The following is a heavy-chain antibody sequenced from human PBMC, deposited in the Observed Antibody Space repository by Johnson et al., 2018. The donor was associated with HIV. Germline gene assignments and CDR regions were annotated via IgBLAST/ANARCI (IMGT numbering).Heavy chain of an antibody. Sequence: QVQLVESGGGVVQPGRFLRLSCEASGFTFSSYTLHWVRQAPGKGLEWVADISPDGTYKFYADSVKGRFTISRDNSRNTLFLQMNSLRLEDTSVYYCAKDLERGYTYGYNAFDIWGHGTTVTVSS. D-gene: IGHD5-18*01. CDR1: GFTFSSYT. CDR3: AKDLERGYTYGYNAFDI. V-gene: IGHV3-30*04. CDR2: ISPDGTYK. J-gene: IGHJ3*02.